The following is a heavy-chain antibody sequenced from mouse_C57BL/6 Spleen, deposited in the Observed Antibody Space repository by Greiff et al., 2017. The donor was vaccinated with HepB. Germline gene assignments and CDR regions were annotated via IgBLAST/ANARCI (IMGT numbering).Heavy chain of an antibody. Sequence: QVQLQQSGAELVKPGASVKLSCKASGYTFTSYWMHWVKQRPGQGLEWIGMIHPNSGSTNYNEKFKSKATLTVDKSSSTAYMQLSSLTSEDSAVYYCARWGLDYAMGYWGQGTSVTVAS. CDR2: IHPNSGST. V-gene: IGHV1-64*01. J-gene: IGHJ4*01. CDR3: ARWGLDYAMGY. CDR1: GYTFTSYW. D-gene: IGHD2-2*01.